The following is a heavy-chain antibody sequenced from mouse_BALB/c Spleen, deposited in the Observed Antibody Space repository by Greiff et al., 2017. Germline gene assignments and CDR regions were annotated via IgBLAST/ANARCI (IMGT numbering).Heavy chain of an antibody. CDR2: ISSGGGST. CDR3: ARRDTTVVADWYFDV. CDR1: GFAFSSYD. J-gene: IGHJ1*01. V-gene: IGHV5-12-1*01. Sequence: EVNLVESGGGLVKPGGSLKLSCAASGFAFSSYDMSWVRQTPEKRLEWVAYISSGGGSTYYPDTVKGRFTISRDNAKNTLYLQMSSLKSEDTAMYYCARRDTTVVADWYFDVWGAGTTVTVSA. D-gene: IGHD1-1*01.